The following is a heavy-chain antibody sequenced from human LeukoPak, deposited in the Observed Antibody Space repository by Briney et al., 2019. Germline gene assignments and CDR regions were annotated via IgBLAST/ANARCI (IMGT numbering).Heavy chain of an antibody. CDR3: AKGIESSGSYYTSFDY. D-gene: IGHD1-26*01. V-gene: IGHV3-23*01. Sequence: GASLRLSCAASGFTFSKYAMSWVRQAPGKGLEWVSGISGTGGATYYADSVKGRFTISRDNSKNTLSLQMNSLRAEDTAVYYCAKGIESSGSYYTSFDYWGQGTLVTVSS. J-gene: IGHJ4*02. CDR2: ISGTGGAT. CDR1: GFTFSKYA.